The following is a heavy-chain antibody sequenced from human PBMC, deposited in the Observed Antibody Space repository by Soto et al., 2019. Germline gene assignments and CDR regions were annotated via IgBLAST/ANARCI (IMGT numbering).Heavy chain of an antibody. V-gene: IGHV4-4*07. CDR1: GASMNGYH. CDR2: IHSSGST. J-gene: IGHJ5*02. CDR3: ARDQGVAAAGITWFDP. D-gene: IGHD6-13*01. Sequence: SETLSLTCTVSGASMNGYHWSWIRQPAGKGLEWIGHIHSSGSTNYNPSLKSRVTMSVDTSKNQFSLRLMSLTAADTAVYYCARDQGVAAAGITWFDPWGQGSLVTVSS.